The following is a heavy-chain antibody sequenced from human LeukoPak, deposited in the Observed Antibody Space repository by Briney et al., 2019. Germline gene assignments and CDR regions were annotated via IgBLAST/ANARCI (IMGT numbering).Heavy chain of an antibody. CDR2: ISAYNGNT. J-gene: IGHJ6*03. CDR3: ARGAPPRGLWFGELSLPYYYYYMDV. D-gene: IGHD3-10*01. V-gene: IGHV1-18*01. Sequence: ASVKVSCKASGYTFTSYGISWVRQAPGQGLEWMGWISAYNGNTNYAQKLQGRVTMTTDTSTSTAYMELRSLRSDDTAVYYCARGAPPRGLWFGELSLPYYYYYMDVWGKGTTVTISS. CDR1: GYTFTSYG.